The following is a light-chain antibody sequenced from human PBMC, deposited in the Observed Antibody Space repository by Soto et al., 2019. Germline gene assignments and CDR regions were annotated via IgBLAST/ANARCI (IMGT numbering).Light chain of an antibody. J-gene: IGKJ1*01. Sequence: EIVLAQSPVTLSLSPGERATLSCRASQSSTSTYLAWYQQKPGQAPRLLIYDASSRATGISDRFTGSGSGTDFTLTITTLEPEDFAVYYCQQYGSSPRTFGLGTKVDIK. CDR1: QSSTSTY. CDR3: QQYGSSPRT. V-gene: IGKV3-20*01. CDR2: DAS.